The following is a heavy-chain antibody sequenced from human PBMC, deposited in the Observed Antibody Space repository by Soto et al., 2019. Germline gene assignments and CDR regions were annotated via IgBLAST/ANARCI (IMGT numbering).Heavy chain of an antibody. Sequence: ASVKVSCKASGYTFSGHYMHRIRQAPGQGPEWLGWINANSGDTDRAPKFQDRLTMTRDTSISTAYMELSRLRSDDTAVYYCARGGALDGTSPPFNHWGQGTLVTVSS. CDR1: GYTFSGHY. V-gene: IGHV1-2*02. CDR3: ARGGALDGTSPPFNH. J-gene: IGHJ4*02. D-gene: IGHD6-19*01. CDR2: INANSGDT.